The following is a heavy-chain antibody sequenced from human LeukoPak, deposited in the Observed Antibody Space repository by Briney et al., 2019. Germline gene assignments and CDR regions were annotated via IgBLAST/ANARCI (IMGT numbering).Heavy chain of an antibody. V-gene: IGHV4-4*09. D-gene: IGHD3-22*01. Sequence: NPSETLSLTCTVSGGSISTYYWSWLRQPPGKGLEWIGYIYNSGSTNYKPSLKSRVTISVDTSKNQFSLKLSSVTAADTAVYYCARLRGYDNSGYYSTYFDYWGQGTLVTVSA. J-gene: IGHJ4*02. CDR3: ARLRGYDNSGYYSTYFDY. CDR1: GGSISTYY. CDR2: IYNSGST.